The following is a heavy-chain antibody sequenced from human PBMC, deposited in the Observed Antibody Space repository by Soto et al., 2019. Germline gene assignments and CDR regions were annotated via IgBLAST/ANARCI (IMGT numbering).Heavy chain of an antibody. CDR2: FIPMINRP. CDR1: GGTFSSYA. J-gene: IGHJ6*02. Sequence: QVQLVQSGADVKKPGSSVKVSCKASGGTFSSYAISWVRQAPGQWLEWMGGFIPMINRPHSARKFQGRVTITEDESTSTAYMDLSSLRSEDTAVYYCARGQFHHVSNYYYALDVWGQGTTVTVSS. V-gene: IGHV1-69*01. CDR3: ARGQFHHVSNYYYALDV.